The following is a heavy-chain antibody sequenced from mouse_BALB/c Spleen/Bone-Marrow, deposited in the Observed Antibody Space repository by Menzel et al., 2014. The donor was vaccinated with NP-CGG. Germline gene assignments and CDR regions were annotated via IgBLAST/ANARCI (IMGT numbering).Heavy chain of an antibody. J-gene: IGHJ3*01. CDR2: IDPANGNT. D-gene: IGHD2-14*01. CDR1: GFNIKDTY. V-gene: IGHV14-3*02. CDR3: AYYRYAEGGFAF. Sequence: EVQLVESGAELVKPGASVKLSCTASGFNIKDTYMHWVKQRPEQGLEWIVGIDPANGNTKYDPKFQGKATITADTSSNTAYLQLSSLTSEDTAVYYCAYYRYAEGGFAFWGQGTLVTVSA.